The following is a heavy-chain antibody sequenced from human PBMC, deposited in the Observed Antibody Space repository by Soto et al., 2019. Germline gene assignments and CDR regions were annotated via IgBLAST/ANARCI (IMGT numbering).Heavy chain of an antibody. D-gene: IGHD6-19*01. CDR3: ARDSYRGAGTWDYYYYGMDV. J-gene: IGHJ6*02. CDR1: GGSVSSGSYY. Sequence: QVQLQESGPGLVKPSETLSLTCTVSGGSVSSGSYYWSWIRQPPGKGLEWIGYIYYSGSTNYNPSLKSRVTISVDTSKNQFSLKLSSVTAADTAVYYCARDSYRGAGTWDYYYYGMDVWGQGTTVTVSS. V-gene: IGHV4-61*01. CDR2: IYYSGST.